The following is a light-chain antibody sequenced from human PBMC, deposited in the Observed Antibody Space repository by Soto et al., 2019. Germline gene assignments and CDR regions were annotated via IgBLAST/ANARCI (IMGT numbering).Light chain of an antibody. V-gene: IGKV3-20*01. J-gene: IGKJ1*01. CDR3: QQYGTSTGT. CDR1: QSVSSNY. Sequence: EIVSTQSPATLSVSPGERATLSCRASQSVSSNYLAWYQQKPGQAPRLLIYDASSRAPGIPDRFSGSGSGTDFALTISRLEPEDFAVYYCQQYGTSTGTFGQGTKVDIK. CDR2: DAS.